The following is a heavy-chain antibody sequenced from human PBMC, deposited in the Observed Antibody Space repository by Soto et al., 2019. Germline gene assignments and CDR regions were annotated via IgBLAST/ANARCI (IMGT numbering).Heavy chain of an antibody. V-gene: IGHV3-21*01. CDR1: GFSFSTYS. CDR3: AREETAWPLAYGLDV. Sequence: GGSLRLSCEASGFSFSTYSMHWVRQAPGKGLEWVSSIGRRSDIYYADSVKGRFTISRDSAKNSVSLQMNSLRDEDTAVYYCAREETAWPLAYGLDVWGQGTTVTVSS. J-gene: IGHJ6*02. CDR2: IGRRSDI. D-gene: IGHD2-21*02.